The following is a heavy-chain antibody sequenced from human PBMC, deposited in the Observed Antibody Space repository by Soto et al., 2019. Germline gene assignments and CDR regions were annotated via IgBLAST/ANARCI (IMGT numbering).Heavy chain of an antibody. V-gene: IGHV3-23*01. CDR1: GFTFSIYS. CDR2: ISGTGGSK. D-gene: IGHD4-4*01. J-gene: IGHJ4*02. CDR3: AKSTGDTGTTHSFDS. Sequence: GGSLRLSCAASGFTFSIYSMSWVRQAPGKGLEWVSGISGTGGSKHYADSVRGRFAISRDNFKDTLFLYMNSLRAEDTAVYYWAKSTGDTGTTHSFDSGGKETLFTVSS.